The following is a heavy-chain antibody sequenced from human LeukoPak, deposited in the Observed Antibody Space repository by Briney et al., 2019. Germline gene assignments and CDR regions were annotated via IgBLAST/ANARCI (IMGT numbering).Heavy chain of an antibody. D-gene: IGHD2-8*02. CDR3: ARDWSFDY. CDR1: GFTISNYW. J-gene: IGHJ4*02. V-gene: IGHV3-74*01. CDR2: SNSDGSSI. Sequence: PGGSLGLSCAASGFTISNYWMHWVRQAPGKGLVWVSRSNSDGSSISYADSVKGRFTISRDIAKNTLYLQMNSLRDEDTGVYYCARDWSFDYWGQGTLVPVSS.